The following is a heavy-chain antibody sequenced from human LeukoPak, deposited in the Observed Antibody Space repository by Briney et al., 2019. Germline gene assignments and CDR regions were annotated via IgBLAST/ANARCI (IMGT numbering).Heavy chain of an antibody. V-gene: IGHV3-21*01. CDR3: ARDRPTGASRLFVVQ. CDR1: GFTFSSYS. Sequence: GGSLRLSCAASGFTFSSYSMTWVRQAPGKGLEWVSSMSSGSRYIYYAHSVRGRFTISRDNAKNSLYLLMNSLRAEDTAVYYCARDRPTGASRLFVVQWGQGTLVTVSS. D-gene: IGHD3-3*01. J-gene: IGHJ4*02. CDR2: MSSGSRYI.